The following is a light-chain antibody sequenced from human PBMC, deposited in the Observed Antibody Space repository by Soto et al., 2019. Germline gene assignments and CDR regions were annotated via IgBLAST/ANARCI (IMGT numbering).Light chain of an antibody. V-gene: IGKV1-13*02. CDR2: HVS. Sequence: AIQLTQSPSSLSASLGDRVTITCRASQGIKSALHSYQQKPRKAPKVMIYHVSSLESGVPSRFSGSGSGPALTLTLSSLQPYDVAPYYRQPRNSQPPPFCGGTKVDIK. CDR3: QPRNSQPPP. CDR1: QGIKSA. J-gene: IGKJ4*01.